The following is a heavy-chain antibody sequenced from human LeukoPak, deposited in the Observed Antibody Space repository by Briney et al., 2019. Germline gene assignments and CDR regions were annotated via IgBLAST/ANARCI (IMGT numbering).Heavy chain of an antibody. V-gene: IGHV3-30-3*01. CDR3: ARDGDIGYCSSTSCYNVIFPDY. CDR2: ISYDGSNK. J-gene: IGHJ4*02. CDR1: GSTFSSYA. D-gene: IGHD2-2*02. Sequence: SGGSLRLSCAASGSTFSSYAMHWVRQAPGKGLEWVAVISYDGSNKYYADSVKGRFTISRDNSKNTLYLQMNSLRAEDTAVYYCARDGDIGYCSSTSCYNVIFPDYWGQGTLVTVSS.